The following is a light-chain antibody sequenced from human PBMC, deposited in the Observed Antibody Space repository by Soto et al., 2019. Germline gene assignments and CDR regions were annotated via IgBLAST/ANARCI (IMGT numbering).Light chain of an antibody. J-gene: IGLJ3*02. V-gene: IGLV2-14*01. CDR2: NVN. CDR1: SSDVGGYNY. Sequence: QSALTQPASVSGSPGQSITISCTGTSSDVGGYNYVSWYQQHPGKAPKLMIYNVNDRPSGVSNRFSGSKSGNTASLTISGLQAEDEAYYYCTSYTTTGTWVFGGGTKLTVL. CDR3: TSYTTTGTWV.